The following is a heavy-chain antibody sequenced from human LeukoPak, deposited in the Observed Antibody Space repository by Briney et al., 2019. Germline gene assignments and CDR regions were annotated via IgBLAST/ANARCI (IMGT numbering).Heavy chain of an antibody. Sequence: AGGSLRLSCAASGFTFSSYAMSWVRQAPGKGLEWVSAISGSGGSTYYADSVKGRFTISRDNSKNTLYLQMNSLRAEDTAVYYCAKLPARLTGPAPYYWGQGTLVTVSS. CDR1: GFTFSSYA. J-gene: IGHJ4*02. D-gene: IGHD3-16*01. CDR2: ISGSGGST. CDR3: AKLPARLTGPAPYY. V-gene: IGHV3-23*01.